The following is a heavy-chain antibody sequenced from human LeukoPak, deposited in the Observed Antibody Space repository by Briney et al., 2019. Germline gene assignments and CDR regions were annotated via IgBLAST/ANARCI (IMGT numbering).Heavy chain of an antibody. D-gene: IGHD3-3*01. CDR3: AKDPIITIFGVVDY. CDR2: ISSSGSTI. V-gene: IGHV3-11*01. CDR1: GFTFSDYY. Sequence: GGSLRLSCAASGFTFSDYYMSWIRQAPGKGLEWVSYISSSGSTIYYADSVKGRFTISRDNSKNTLYLQMNSLRAEDTAVYYCAKDPIITIFGVVDYWGQGTLVTVSS. J-gene: IGHJ4*02.